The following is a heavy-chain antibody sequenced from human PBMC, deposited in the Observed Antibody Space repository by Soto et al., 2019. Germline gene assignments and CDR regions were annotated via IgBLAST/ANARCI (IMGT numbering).Heavy chain of an antibody. J-gene: IGHJ3*02. CDR2: IWYDGSNK. CDR1: GFTFSSYG. D-gene: IGHD6-6*01. V-gene: IGHV3-33*08. CDR3: ARDREIAARPFAFDI. Sequence: GGSLRLSCAASGFTFSSYGMHWVRQAPGKGLEWVAVIWYDGSNKYYADSVKGRFTISRDNSKNTLYLQMNSLRAEDTAVYYCARDREIAARPFAFDIWGQGTMVTVSS.